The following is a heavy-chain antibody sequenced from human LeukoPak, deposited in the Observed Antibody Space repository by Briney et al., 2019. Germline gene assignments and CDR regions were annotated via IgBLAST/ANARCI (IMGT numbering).Heavy chain of an antibody. CDR2: IYYSGST. Sequence: SETLSLTCTVSGGSISSYYWSWIRQPPGKGLEWIGYIYYSGSTNYNPSLKSRVTISVDTSKNQFSLKVSSVTAADTAVYYCARDGYGDYVSYYGMDVWGQGTTVTVSS. V-gene: IGHV4-59*12. CDR3: ARDGYGDYVSYYGMDV. J-gene: IGHJ6*02. D-gene: IGHD4-17*01. CDR1: GGSISSYY.